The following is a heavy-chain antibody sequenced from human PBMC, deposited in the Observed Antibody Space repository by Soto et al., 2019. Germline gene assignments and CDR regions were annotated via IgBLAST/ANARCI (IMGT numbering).Heavy chain of an antibody. Sequence: PSETLSLACAVSGGSMSSYYWGWIRQPAGKGLEWIGRIYTSGSTNYNPSLKSRVTMSVDTSKNQFSLKLSSVTAADTAVYYCARDGYDSSGYYYPYFDYWGQGTLVTVSS. CDR1: GGSMSSYY. CDR2: IYTSGST. CDR3: ARDGYDSSGYYYPYFDY. V-gene: IGHV4-4*07. D-gene: IGHD3-22*01. J-gene: IGHJ4*02.